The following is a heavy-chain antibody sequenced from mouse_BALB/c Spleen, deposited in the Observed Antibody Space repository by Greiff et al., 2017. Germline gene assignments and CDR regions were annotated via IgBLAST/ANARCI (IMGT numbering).Heavy chain of an antibody. V-gene: IGHV1S81*02. CDR2: INPSNGRT. Sequence: QVQLQQSGAELVKPGASVKLSCKASGYTFTSYWMHWVQQRPGQGLEWIGEINPSNGRTNYNEKFKSKATLTVDKSSSTAYMQLSSLTSEDSAVYYCARSSERTHCAMDYWGQGTAVTVSA. D-gene: IGHD2-10*02. CDR3: ARSSERTHCAMDY. CDR1: GYTFTSYW. J-gene: IGHJ4*01.